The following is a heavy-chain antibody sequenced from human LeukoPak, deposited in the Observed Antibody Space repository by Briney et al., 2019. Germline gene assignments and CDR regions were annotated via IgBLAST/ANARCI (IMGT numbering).Heavy chain of an antibody. V-gene: IGHV1-2*02. Sequence: ASVKVSCQASGYTFTGQYIHWVRQAPGQGLEWMGWINPKSGGTEYAQKFQGRVTMTRDTSITTVCMELSRLTSDDTAVYYCAREINTIFGVGFDGAYDYWGQGTLVTVSS. J-gene: IGHJ4*02. D-gene: IGHD3-3*01. CDR1: GYTFTGQY. CDR2: INPKSGGT. CDR3: AREINTIFGVGFDGAYDY.